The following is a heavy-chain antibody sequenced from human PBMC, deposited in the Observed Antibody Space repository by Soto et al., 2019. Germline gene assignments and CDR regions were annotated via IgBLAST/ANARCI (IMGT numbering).Heavy chain of an antibody. CDR1: GYSFTTYW. CDR3: ARVGNDSYFDY. V-gene: IGHV5-51*01. Sequence: PGESLTFSCEGFGYSFTTYWIGWVRQMPGKGLEWMGIIYPGDSDTRYSPSFQGQVTISVDKSISTAYLQWSSLRASDAAMYYCARVGNDSYFDYWGQGALVTVSS. J-gene: IGHJ4*01. CDR2: IYPGDSDT. D-gene: IGHD1-1*01.